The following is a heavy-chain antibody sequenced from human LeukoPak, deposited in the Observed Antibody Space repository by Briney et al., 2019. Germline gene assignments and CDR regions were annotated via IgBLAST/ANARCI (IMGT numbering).Heavy chain of an antibody. CDR2: ISSSGSTI. CDR1: GFTFSSYE. CDR3: ASVDYDFWSGYPPYYMDV. D-gene: IGHD3-3*01. V-gene: IGHV3-48*03. J-gene: IGHJ6*03. Sequence: PGGSLRLSCAASGFTFSSYEMNWVRQAPGKGLEWVSYISSSGSTIYYADSVKGRFTISRDNAKNSLYLQMNSLRAEDTAVYYCASVDYDFWSGYPPYYMDVWGKGTTVTVSS.